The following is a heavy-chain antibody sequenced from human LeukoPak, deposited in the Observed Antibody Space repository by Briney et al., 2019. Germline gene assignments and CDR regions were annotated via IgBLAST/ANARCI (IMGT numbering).Heavy chain of an antibody. Sequence: PSETLSLTCTVSGGSISSGDYYWSWIRQPPGKGLEWVSAISGSGGSTYYADSVKGRFTISRDNSTNTLYLQMNSLRAEDTAVYYCAKAGGPHGYSSGWHKGPFDYWGQGTLVTVSS. V-gene: IGHV3-23*01. CDR2: ISGSGGST. J-gene: IGHJ4*02. CDR1: GGSISSGDYY. D-gene: IGHD6-19*01. CDR3: AKAGGPHGYSSGWHKGPFDY.